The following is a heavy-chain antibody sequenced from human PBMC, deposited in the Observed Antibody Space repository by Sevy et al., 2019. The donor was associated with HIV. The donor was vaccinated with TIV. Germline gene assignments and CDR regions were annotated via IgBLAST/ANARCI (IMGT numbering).Heavy chain of an antibody. D-gene: IGHD6-13*01. CDR1: GFSFHAYW. CDR2: IKQDGSVK. CDR3: VRAIAADGSF. J-gene: IGHJ4*02. V-gene: IGHV3-7*01. Sequence: GGSLRLSCAGSGFSFHAYWMHWVRQAPGKGLEWLANIKQDGSVKYYVDSVKGRFTISRDNARNLLYLQMNSLRAEDTALYYCVRAIAADGSFWGQGTLVTVSS.